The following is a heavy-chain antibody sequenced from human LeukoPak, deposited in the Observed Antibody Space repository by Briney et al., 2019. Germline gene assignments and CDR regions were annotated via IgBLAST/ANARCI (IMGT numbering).Heavy chain of an antibody. CDR1: GFTFDDYA. J-gene: IGHJ4*02. V-gene: IGHV3-43*02. CDR3: TALYFDY. Sequence: GGSLRLSCAASGFTFDDYAMHWVRQAPGKGLEWVSLISGDGGSTYYADSVNGRFTISRDNSKNSLYLQMNSLRTEDTALYYCTALYFDYWGQGTLVTVSS. CDR2: ISGDGGST.